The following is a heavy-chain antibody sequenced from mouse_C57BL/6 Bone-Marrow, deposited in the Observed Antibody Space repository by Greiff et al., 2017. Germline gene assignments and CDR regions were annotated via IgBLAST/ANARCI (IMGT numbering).Heavy chain of an antibody. J-gene: IGHJ3*01. V-gene: IGHV1-69*01. CDR3: ARGHYYGSSFAY. Sequence: QVQLQQPGAELVMPGASVKLSCKASGYTFTSYWMHWVKQRPGQGLEWIGEIDPSDSYTNYNQKFKGKSTLTVDKSSSTAYMQLSSLTSEDSAVXYCARGHYYGSSFAYWGQGTLVTVSA. CDR2: IDPSDSYT. D-gene: IGHD1-1*01. CDR1: GYTFTSYW.